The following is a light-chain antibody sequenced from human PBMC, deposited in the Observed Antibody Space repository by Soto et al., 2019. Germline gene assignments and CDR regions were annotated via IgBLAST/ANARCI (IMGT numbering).Light chain of an antibody. J-gene: IGKJ5*01. CDR3: QEYDGAPIT. V-gene: IGKV3-20*01. Sequence: EIVLTQSPDTLSLSPGERATLSCRASQSIRSERLAWYQQKPGQAPRLVIYDASNRASGMTERFSGSGSGTDCTLTIARLEPEDFAVYYCQEYDGAPITFGLGTRLENK. CDR2: DAS. CDR1: QSIRSER.